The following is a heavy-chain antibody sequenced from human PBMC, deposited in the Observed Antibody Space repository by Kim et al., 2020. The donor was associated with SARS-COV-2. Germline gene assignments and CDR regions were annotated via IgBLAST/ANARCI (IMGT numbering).Heavy chain of an antibody. CDR3: AKIGSTVDGTNAFDI. Sequence: GGSLRLSCAASGFIFSTYGMNWVRQAPGKGLEWVSYISSDSHMGYDADSVKGRFTISRDNAKNSLYLQMNSLRDEDTTVYYCAKIGSTVDGTNAFDIWGQGTMVTVSS. J-gene: IGHJ3*02. V-gene: IGHV3-48*02. D-gene: IGHD6-13*01. CDR2: ISSDSHMG. CDR1: GFIFSTYG.